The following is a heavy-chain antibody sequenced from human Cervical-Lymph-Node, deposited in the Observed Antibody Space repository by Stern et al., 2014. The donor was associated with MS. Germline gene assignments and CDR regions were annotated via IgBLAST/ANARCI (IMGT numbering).Heavy chain of an antibody. Sequence: VQLVESGPGLVKPSQTLSLTCTVSGGSVSSGSRYWSWIRQHPGKGLEWIGYISYSGNTYYSTSLQSRLTISMDTSKNQFSLKLRSVTAADTAIYYCARVTEFLRFFYPDYWGQGTLVTVSS. V-gene: IGHV4-31*03. CDR1: GGSVSSGSRY. CDR2: ISYSGNT. CDR3: ARVTEFLRFFYPDY. D-gene: IGHD3-3*01. J-gene: IGHJ4*02.